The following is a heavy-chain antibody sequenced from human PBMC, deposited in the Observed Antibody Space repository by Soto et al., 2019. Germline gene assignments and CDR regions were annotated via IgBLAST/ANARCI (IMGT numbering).Heavy chain of an antibody. CDR3: ARGRVGVRAAGGY. Sequence: QVQLVQSGAEVKKPGASVKVSCKASGYTFTGYYMHWVRQAPGQGLEWMGWINPNSGGTNYAQKFQGRVTMTRNTSISTAYMELSSLRSEDTAVYYCARGRVGVRAAGGYWGQGTLVTVSS. CDR2: INPNSGGT. D-gene: IGHD3-10*01. CDR1: GYTFTGYY. V-gene: IGHV1-2*02. J-gene: IGHJ4*02.